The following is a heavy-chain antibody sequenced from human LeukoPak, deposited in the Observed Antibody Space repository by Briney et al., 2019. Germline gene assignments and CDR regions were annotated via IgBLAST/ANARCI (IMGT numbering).Heavy chain of an antibody. CDR3: ASLTLAVGYYDSSGYWGSFDY. J-gene: IGHJ4*02. CDR2: IIPIFGTA. Sequence: GASVKVSCKASGGTFSSYAISWVRQAPGQGLEWMGGIIPIFGTANYAQKFQGRVTITADKSTSTAYMELSSLRSEDTAVYYCASLTLAVGYYDSSGYWGSFDYWGQGTLVTVSS. CDR1: GGTFSSYA. D-gene: IGHD3-22*01. V-gene: IGHV1-69*06.